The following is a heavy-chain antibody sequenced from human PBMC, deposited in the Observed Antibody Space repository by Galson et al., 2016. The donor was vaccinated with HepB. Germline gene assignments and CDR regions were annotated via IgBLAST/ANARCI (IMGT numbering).Heavy chain of an antibody. D-gene: IGHD4-23*01. CDR3: LTGDYGGNSEYDYGMDV. CDR2: FDPEDGET. V-gene: IGHV1-24*01. J-gene: IGHJ6*02. CDR1: GHTFTNYS. Sequence: SVKVSCKASGHTFTNYSVSWVRQAPGHGLEWMGGFDPEDGETIYAQKFQGRVTMTEDTATDTAYMELSTLRSEDTAVYYCLTGDYGGNSEYDYGMDVWGQGTTVTVSS.